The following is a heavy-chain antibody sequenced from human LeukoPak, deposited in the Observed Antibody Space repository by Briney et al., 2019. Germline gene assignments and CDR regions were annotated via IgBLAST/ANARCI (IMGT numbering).Heavy chain of an antibody. CDR1: GYSISSGYY. J-gene: IGHJ4*02. CDR3: ARLGDYYPYYFEY. V-gene: IGHV4-38-2*02. D-gene: IGHD3-22*01. CDR2: IYHSGST. Sequence: SETLSLTCTVAGYSISSGYYWGWIRQPPGKGLEWIGSIYHSGSTYYNPSLKSRVTISVDTSKNQFSLKLSSVTAADTAVYYCARLGDYYPYYFEYWGQGTLVTVSS.